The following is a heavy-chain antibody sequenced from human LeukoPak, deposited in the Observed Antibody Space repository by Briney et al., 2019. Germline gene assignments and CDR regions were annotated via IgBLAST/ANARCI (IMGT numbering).Heavy chain of an antibody. CDR2: IYYSGST. D-gene: IGHD2-2*01. V-gene: IGHV4-61*01. J-gene: IGHJ4*02. CDR1: GGSISSGSYY. Sequence: PSETLSLTCTVSGGSISSGSYYWSWVRQPPGKGLEWIGYIYYSGSTNYNPSLKSRVTMSVDTSRNQFSLKLSSVTAADTAVYYCAGDIGSTATEIDYWGQGTLVTVSS. CDR3: AGDIGSTATEIDY.